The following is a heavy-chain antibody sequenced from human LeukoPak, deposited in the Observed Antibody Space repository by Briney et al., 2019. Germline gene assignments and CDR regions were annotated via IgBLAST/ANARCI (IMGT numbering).Heavy chain of an antibody. CDR1: GGSTRSGTYY. V-gene: IGHV4-39*07. J-gene: IGHJ6*03. CDR2: VYYSGST. CDR3: ARDYYYYMDV. Sequence: TSSETLSLTCTVAGGSTRSGTYYWRWVRQPPGKGLEWIGSVYYSGSTYYNPSLQSRVTLSLDTYKNQFSLKLSSVTAADTAVYYCARDYYYYMDVWGKGTTVTVSS.